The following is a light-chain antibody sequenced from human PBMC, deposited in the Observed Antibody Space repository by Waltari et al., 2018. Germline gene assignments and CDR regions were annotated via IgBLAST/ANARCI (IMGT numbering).Light chain of an antibody. CDR1: QSVTRT. CDR3: QKYGTLPAT. J-gene: IGKJ1*01. CDR2: DAS. Sequence: TPSCRASQSVTRTLAWYQQKPGQAPRLLIYDASTRATGIPDRFSGSGSGTDFSLTISRLEPEDFAVYYCQKYGTLPATFGQGTKVEIK. V-gene: IGKV3-20*01.